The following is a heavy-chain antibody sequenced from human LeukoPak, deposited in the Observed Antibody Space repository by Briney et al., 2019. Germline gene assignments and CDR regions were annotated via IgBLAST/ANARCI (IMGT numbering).Heavy chain of an antibody. CDR1: GYTFTSYD. J-gene: IGHJ6*03. V-gene: IGHV1-8*01. CDR2: MNPNSGNT. CDR3: ARLIPAPGMYYYYYYMDV. Sequence: ASVKVSCKASGYTFTSYDINWVRQATGQGLEWMGWMNPNSGNTGYAQKFQGRVTMTRNTSITTAYMELTSLRSEDTAVYYCARLIPAPGMYYYYYYMDVWGKGTTVTISS. D-gene: IGHD6-13*01.